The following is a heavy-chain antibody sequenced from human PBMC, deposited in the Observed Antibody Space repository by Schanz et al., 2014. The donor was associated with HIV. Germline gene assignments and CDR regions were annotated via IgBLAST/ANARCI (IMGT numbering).Heavy chain of an antibody. V-gene: IGHV3-23*04. D-gene: IGHD1-1*01. Sequence: EVQLVESGGGVVQPGGSLRLSCAASGLTFSDYAMTWVRQGAGKGLEWVSTISESGRYTYYADSVKGRFTISRDNSKSILYLQMSSLRREDTAVYYCAKERRERWLPGRGGLDVWGQGTTVAVSS. CDR2: ISESGRYT. CDR1: GLTFSDYA. J-gene: IGHJ6*02. CDR3: AKERRERWLPGRGGLDV.